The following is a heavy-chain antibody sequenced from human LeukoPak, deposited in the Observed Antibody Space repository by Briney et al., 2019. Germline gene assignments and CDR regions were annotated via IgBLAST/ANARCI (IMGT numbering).Heavy chain of an antibody. Sequence: GALRLSCAASGFTFSSYGMHWVRQAPGKGLEWVAVIWYGGSNKYYADSVKGRFTISRDNPKNTLYLQMNSLRAEDTAVYYCAGGSDSNAALDYWGQGTLVTVSS. D-gene: IGHD4-11*01. CDR1: GFTFSSYG. V-gene: IGHV3-33*08. CDR3: AGGSDSNAALDY. J-gene: IGHJ4*02. CDR2: IWYGGSNK.